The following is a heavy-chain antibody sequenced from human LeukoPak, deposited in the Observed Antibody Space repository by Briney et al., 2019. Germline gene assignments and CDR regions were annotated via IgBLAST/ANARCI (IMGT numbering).Heavy chain of an antibody. D-gene: IGHD1-1*01. CDR3: ARGYNDAFDI. V-gene: IGHV4-39*07. CDR2: IYYSGGT. CDR1: GDSISSSSYY. Sequence: PSETLSPTCTVSGDSISSSSYYWGWIRQPPGKGLEWIGSIYYSGGTYYNPSLKSRVNISLDRPTNQFSLKLSSVTAADTAVYYCARGYNDAFDIWGQGTMVTVSS. J-gene: IGHJ3*02.